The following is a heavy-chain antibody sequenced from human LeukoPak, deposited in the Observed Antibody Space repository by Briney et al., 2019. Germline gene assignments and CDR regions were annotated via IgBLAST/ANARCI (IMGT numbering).Heavy chain of an antibody. D-gene: IGHD6-19*01. CDR1: GGSISSSSYY. J-gene: IGHJ4*02. V-gene: IGHV4-39*01. CDR3: ARFAGSGWSHFDY. CDR2: IYYSGST. Sequence: KPSETLSLTCTVSGGSISSSSYYWGWIRQPPGKGLEWIGSIYYSGSTYYNPSLKSRVTISVDTSKNQFSLKLRSVTAADTAVYYCARFAGSGWSHFDYWGQGTLVTVSS.